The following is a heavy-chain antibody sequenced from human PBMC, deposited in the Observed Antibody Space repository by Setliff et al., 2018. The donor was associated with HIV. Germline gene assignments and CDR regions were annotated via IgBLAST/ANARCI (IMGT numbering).Heavy chain of an antibody. CDR2: IDYRGNS. J-gene: IGHJ3*02. Sequence: PSETLSLTCTVSGASMSSGDYYWSWIRQPPGKGLEWIGYIDYRGNSYYNPSLKSRVTLSVDTSKNQFSLKVNSVTAADTAVYYCAREVNIPVRGITDDAFDIWGQGTMVTVSS. CDR1: GASMSSGDYY. CDR3: AREVNIPVRGITDDAFDI. V-gene: IGHV4-30-4*08. D-gene: IGHD3-10*01.